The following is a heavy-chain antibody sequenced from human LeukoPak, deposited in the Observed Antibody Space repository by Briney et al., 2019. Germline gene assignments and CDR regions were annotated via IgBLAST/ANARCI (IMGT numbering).Heavy chain of an antibody. J-gene: IGHJ5*02. CDR2: ISSSSSYI. V-gene: IGHV3-21*01. D-gene: IGHD6-6*01. Sequence: GGSLRLSCAASGFTFSSYAMSWVRQAPGKGLEWVSSISSSSSYIYYADSVKGRFTISRDNAKNSLYLQMNSLRAEDTAVYYCARAPPYSSSGWFDPWGQGTLVTVSS. CDR1: GFTFSSYA. CDR3: ARAPPYSSSGWFDP.